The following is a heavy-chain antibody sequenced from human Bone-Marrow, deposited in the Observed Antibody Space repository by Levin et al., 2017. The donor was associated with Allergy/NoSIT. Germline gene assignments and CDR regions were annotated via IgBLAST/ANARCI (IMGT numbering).Heavy chain of an antibody. CDR2: IRNQRNNYAT. CDR3: TRPPYCTNGVCPNRFEP. Sequence: PGESLKISCAASGFTFKGSDIHWVRQAAGKGLEWVGRIRNQRNNYATDYAASVKGRFTISRDDSENTASLQLSSLKAEDTAVYYCTRPPYCTNGVCPNRFEPWGQGTLVTVSS. CDR1: GFTFKGSD. D-gene: IGHD2-8*01. V-gene: IGHV3-73*01. J-gene: IGHJ5*02.